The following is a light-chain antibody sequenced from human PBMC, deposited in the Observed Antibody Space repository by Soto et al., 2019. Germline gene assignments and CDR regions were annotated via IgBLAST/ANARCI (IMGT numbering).Light chain of an antibody. Sequence: DIQMTQSPSTLSASVGDRVTITCRASQRITTSLAWYQQKPGRAPRLLIYKASTLESEVPSRFSASGSGTEFTLTICSLRPEDFATYYCQQYYAYPPWTFGQGTKVEIK. J-gene: IGKJ1*01. CDR1: QRITTS. CDR2: KAS. V-gene: IGKV1-5*03. CDR3: QQYYAYPPWT.